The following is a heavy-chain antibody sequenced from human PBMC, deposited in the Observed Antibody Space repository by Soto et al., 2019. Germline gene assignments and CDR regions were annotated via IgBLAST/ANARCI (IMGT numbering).Heavy chain of an antibody. CDR1: GFTFGDYA. J-gene: IGHJ4*02. CDR3: TRALGWIREQLVQVLFDY. Sequence: GGSLRLSCTASGFTFGDYAMSWFRQAPGKGLEWVGFIRSKAYGGTTEYAASVKGRFTISRDDSKSIAHLQMNSLKTEDTAVYYCTRALGWIREQLVQVLFDYWGQGTLVTVSS. V-gene: IGHV3-49*03. CDR2: IRSKAYGGTT. D-gene: IGHD6-13*01.